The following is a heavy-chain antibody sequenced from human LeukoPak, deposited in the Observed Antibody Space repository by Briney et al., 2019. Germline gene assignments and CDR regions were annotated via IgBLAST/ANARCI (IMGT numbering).Heavy chain of an antibody. D-gene: IGHD3-10*01. CDR1: GGSISGGSCY. Sequence: SQTLSFTSTVSGGSISGGSCYWSCIRQPAGKGLGWIRRIYTGGSPNYSPSFKSRVAISVDTSKNQFSLKLGSVTAADTAVYYCAGNYYGSGSYYSEDRYWGQGTLVTVSS. J-gene: IGHJ4*02. CDR3: AGNYYGSGSYYSEDRY. V-gene: IGHV4-61*02. CDR2: IYTGGSP.